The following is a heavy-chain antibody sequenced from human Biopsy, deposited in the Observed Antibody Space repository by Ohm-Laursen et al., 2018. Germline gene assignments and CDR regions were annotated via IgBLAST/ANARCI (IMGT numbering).Heavy chain of an antibody. D-gene: IGHD2-15*01. V-gene: IGHV4-34*08. Sequence: SETPSLTCAVFGKTFSDYQWSWIRQPPGQGLEWIGQINQAGTTNYNPSLKRRVFISANASKYEFSLRLTSVTAADTAVYLCGNEVHGRDYWGLGAQVTVSS. CDR2: INQAGTT. CDR1: GKTFSDYQ. CDR3: GNEVHGRDY. J-gene: IGHJ4*02.